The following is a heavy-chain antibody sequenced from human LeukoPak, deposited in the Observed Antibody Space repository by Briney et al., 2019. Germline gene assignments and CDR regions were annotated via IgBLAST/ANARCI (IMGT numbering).Heavy chain of an antibody. CDR1: GFTFSSYG. V-gene: IGHV3-23*01. J-gene: IGHJ4*02. CDR3: ARGSYSSGWTDFDY. CDR2: TNGGGTNT. D-gene: IGHD6-19*01. Sequence: GGSLRLSCVGSGFTFSSYGMSWVRQAPGKGLEWLSATNGGGTNTFYADSVKGRFTISRDNSKNTLYLQMNSLRADDTAVYYCARGSYSSGWTDFDYWGQGTLVTVSS.